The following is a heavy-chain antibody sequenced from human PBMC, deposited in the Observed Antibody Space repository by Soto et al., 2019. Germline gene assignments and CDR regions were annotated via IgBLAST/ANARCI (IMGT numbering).Heavy chain of an antibody. CDR3: AGGMAGLDV. Sequence: DGQLVESGGGVVQPGGSLRLSCAASGLSFNIYWMHWVRQVPGKGLVWLARINSDGSHTIYVDSVKGRFTISRDNAKNTVFLQMDRLRDEDTGVYYCAGGMAGLDVWGKGTTVTVSS. CDR2: INSDGSHT. V-gene: IGHV3-74*01. CDR1: GLSFNIYW. J-gene: IGHJ6*04.